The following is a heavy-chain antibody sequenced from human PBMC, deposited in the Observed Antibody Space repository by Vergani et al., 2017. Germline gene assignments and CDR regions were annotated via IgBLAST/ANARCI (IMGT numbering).Heavy chain of an antibody. V-gene: IGHV4-38-2*01. CDR1: GYSINSDFY. CDR3: ARGSRAEGGSGPDK. Sequence: QVQLEESGPGLVKPSETLSLTCAVSGYSINSDFYWGWIRQPPGKTLEWIGEIFSSGTTNYNPSFKNRVTMSVDTSKNQFSLKLNSVTAADTAVYYCARGSRAEGGSGPDKWGQGTLVTVSS. CDR2: IFSSGTT. J-gene: IGHJ4*02. D-gene: IGHD6-13*01.